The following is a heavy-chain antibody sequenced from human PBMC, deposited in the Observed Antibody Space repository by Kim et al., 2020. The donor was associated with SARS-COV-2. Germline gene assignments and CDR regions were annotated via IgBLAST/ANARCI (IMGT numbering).Heavy chain of an antibody. Sequence: ASVKVSCKASGYTFTNYGISWARQAPGQGLEWMGWISAHNGNRKYAQKLQGRVTITTDTSTSTAYMELRSLTSDDTAVYFCGRADPQPPSYFDYWGPGTLVTVSS. V-gene: IGHV1-18*04. D-gene: IGHD2-2*01. CDR1: GYTFTNYG. J-gene: IGHJ4*02. CDR2: ISAHNGNR. CDR3: GRADPQPPSYFDY.